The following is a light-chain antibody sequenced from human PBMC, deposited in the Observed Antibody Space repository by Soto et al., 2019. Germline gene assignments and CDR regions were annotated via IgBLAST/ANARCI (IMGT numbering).Light chain of an antibody. V-gene: IGKV3-15*01. CDR3: QQYTNWPPTYT. CDR1: QGVSTS. CDR2: GAS. J-gene: IGKJ2*01. Sequence: EIVMTQSPATLSVSPGERATLSCRASQGVSTSLAWFQQKPGQAPRLLIYGASTRATGIPARFSRSESRTEVTLTFSSLQSEDFAVYYCQQYTNWPPTYTFGQGTKLEIK.